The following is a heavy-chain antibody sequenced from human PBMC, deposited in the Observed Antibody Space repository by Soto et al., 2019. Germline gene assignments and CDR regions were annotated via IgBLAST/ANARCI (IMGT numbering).Heavy chain of an antibody. CDR3: GKEGGLSGSYYISSSYYFDY. CDR1: GFTFSSYG. D-gene: IGHD1-26*01. V-gene: IGHV3-30*18. Sequence: QVQLVESGGGVVQPGRSLRLSCVASGFTFSSYGMHWVRQAPGKGLEWVAIISYDGSNTYYADSVKGRFTISRDNSKNTLYRQMNSLRAEETSWYNCGKEGGLSGSYYISSSYYFDYWGQGTLVTVSS. J-gene: IGHJ4*02. CDR2: ISYDGSNT.